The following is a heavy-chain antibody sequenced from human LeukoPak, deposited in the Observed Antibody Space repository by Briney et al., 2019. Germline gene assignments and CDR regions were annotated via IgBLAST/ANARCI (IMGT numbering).Heavy chain of an antibody. V-gene: IGHV4-38-2*01. J-gene: IGHJ4*02. CDR2: IYHSGST. CDR3: ATAYYDFWSGPLAAFDY. D-gene: IGHD3-3*01. CDR1: GYSISSGYY. Sequence: SETLSLTCAVSGYSISSGYYWGWIRQPPGKGLEWIGCIYHSGSTYDNPSLKSLVTISVDTSKNQFSLKLSSVTAADTAVYYCATAYYDFWSGPLAAFDYWGQGTLVTVSS.